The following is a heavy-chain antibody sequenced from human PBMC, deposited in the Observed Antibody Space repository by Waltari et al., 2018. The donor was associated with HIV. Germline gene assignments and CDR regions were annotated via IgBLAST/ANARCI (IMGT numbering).Heavy chain of an antibody. CDR1: GFTFTNYW. Sequence: EVQLMESGGGLVQPGGSLRLSCAASGFTFTNYWIHWVRQAPWKGLLGVSRSNSPGTSTDYADSVEGRFTVSRDNAKSTVYLQMNSLRAEDTAVYYCTRGLWSGYEYYFDSWGQGTLVTVSS. CDR2: SNSPGTST. CDR3: TRGLWSGYEYYFDS. J-gene: IGHJ4*02. D-gene: IGHD5-12*01. V-gene: IGHV3-74*01.